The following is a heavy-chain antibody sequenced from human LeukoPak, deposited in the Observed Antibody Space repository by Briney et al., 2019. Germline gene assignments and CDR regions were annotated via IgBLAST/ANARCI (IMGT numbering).Heavy chain of an antibody. J-gene: IGHJ4*02. CDR2: INPNSGGT. D-gene: IGHD3-3*01. CDR1: GYTFTGYY. V-gene: IGHV1-2*02. CDR3: ARDRGSGYLSDY. Sequence: ASVKVSCKASGYTFTGYYMHWVRQAPGRGLEWMGWINPNSGGTNYAQKFQGRVTMTRDTSISTAYMELSRLRSDDTAVYYCARDRGSGYLSDYWGQGTLVTVSS.